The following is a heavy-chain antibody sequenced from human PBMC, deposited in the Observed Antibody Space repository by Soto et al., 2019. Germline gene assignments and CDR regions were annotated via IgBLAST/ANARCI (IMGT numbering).Heavy chain of an antibody. CDR2: ITSDSSDI. J-gene: IGHJ4*02. D-gene: IGHD2-15*01. Sequence: PVGSLRLSCAASGITFRSYSMSWVRQAPGKGLEWVSSITSDSSDIYYADSVKGRFTISRDNGENSLYLQMTSLGAEDTGVYYCATTYCSGGYCFSSEYWGQGVLVTVSS. V-gene: IGHV3-21*01. CDR3: ATTYCSGGYCFSSEY. CDR1: GITFRSYS.